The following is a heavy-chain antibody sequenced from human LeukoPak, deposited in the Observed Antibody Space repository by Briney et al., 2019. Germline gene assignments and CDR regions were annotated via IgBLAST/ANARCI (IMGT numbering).Heavy chain of an antibody. CDR3: ASAPVAGMEAG. V-gene: IGHV3-21*01. Sequence: GGSLRLLCAASGFPFSSYSMNWVRQAPGKGLEWVSSISSSSSYIYYADSVKGRFTISRDNAKNSLYLQMNSLRAEDTAVYYCASAPVAGMEAGWGQGTLVTVSS. J-gene: IGHJ4*02. CDR1: GFPFSSYS. CDR2: ISSSSSYI. D-gene: IGHD6-19*01.